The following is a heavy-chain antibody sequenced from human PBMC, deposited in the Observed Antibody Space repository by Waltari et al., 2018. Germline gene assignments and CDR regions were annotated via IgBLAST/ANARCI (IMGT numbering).Heavy chain of an antibody. CDR3: VKVAKGSHTYYSFDN. D-gene: IGHD3-22*01. CDR2: IDPNIGDT. Sequence: QVHLVQSGAEVKKHGASVKVSCRASGYTFVAFYMHWVRLVPGQGLEWMGRIDPNIGDTTYPQKFQGRITMTRDTSISTAFMELSGLRSDDTAIYYCVKVAKGSHTYYSFDNWGQGTLVTVSS. CDR1: GYTFVAFY. J-gene: IGHJ4*02. V-gene: IGHV1-2*02.